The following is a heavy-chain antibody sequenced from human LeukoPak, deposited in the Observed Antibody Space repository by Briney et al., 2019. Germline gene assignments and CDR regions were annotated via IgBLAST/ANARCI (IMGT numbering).Heavy chain of an antibody. Sequence: PGGSLRLSCAASGFTFSLYAMNWVRQAPGKGLEWVSYINDDSSDIHYAGSVRGRFTFSRDDARKTLYLQLSSLRVEDTAVYYCARDTFHPGLIDSWGQGTLVTVSS. D-gene: IGHD2-21*01. V-gene: IGHV3-21*05. J-gene: IGHJ4*02. CDR1: GFTFSLYA. CDR3: ARDTFHPGLIDS. CDR2: INDDSSDI.